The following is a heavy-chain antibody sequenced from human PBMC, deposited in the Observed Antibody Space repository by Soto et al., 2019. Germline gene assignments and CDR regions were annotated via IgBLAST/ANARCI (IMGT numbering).Heavy chain of an antibody. CDR2: IDVSGST. J-gene: IGHJ4*02. V-gene: IGHV4-30-2*01. CDR3: ARVNGGVIDY. D-gene: IGHD2-8*02. Sequence: SSETLSLTCAVSGGSITSGGFSWSWIRQPLGKGLQWMGYIDVSGSTYYNPSLKSRVTISIDRSKNRFSLNLNSVTAAATDRFYCARVNGGVIDYWGQGTLVTVS. CDR1: GGSITSGGFS.